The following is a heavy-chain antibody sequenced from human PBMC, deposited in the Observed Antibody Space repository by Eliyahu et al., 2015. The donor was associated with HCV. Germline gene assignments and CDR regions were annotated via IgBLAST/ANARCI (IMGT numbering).Heavy chain of an antibody. V-gene: IGHV3-33*06. Sequence: QVQLVESGGGVVQPGSSLRLSCXASGFXXSDFDMDWVRQAPGKGLEWVASIWFDGTKKLYGDALKGRFTISRDNSKNMVYLQMNTLRPEDTALYYCAKDFFGGPYGMDVWGQGTMVTVSS. CDR1: GFXXSDFD. D-gene: IGHD3-10*01. CDR2: IWFDGTKK. J-gene: IGHJ6*02. CDR3: AKDFFGGPYGMDV.